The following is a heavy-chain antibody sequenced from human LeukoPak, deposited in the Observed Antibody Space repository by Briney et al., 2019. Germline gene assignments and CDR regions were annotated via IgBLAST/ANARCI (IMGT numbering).Heavy chain of an antibody. V-gene: IGHV4-39*01. CDR3: ARPPPYSSTFDI. CDR1: GASINRSSYS. J-gene: IGHJ3*02. D-gene: IGHD2-21*01. CDR2: MSHIESP. Sequence: SETLSLTCTVSGASINRSSYSWAWIRQPPGKGLEWIGSMSHIESPYYNPSLRSRVTISVDTYKNQLSLRLTSVNAGDRDVYYCARPPPYSSTFDIWGQGTMVTVSS.